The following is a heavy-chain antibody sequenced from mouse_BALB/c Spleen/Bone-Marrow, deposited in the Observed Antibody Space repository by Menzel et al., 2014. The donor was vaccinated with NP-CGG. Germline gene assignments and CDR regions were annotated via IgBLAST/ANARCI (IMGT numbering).Heavy chain of an antibody. V-gene: IGHV1-7*01. Sequence: QVQLKQSGAELAKPGASVKMSCKASGYTFTSYWMHWVKQRPGQGLEWIGYINPSTGYTEYNQKFKDKATSTADKSSSTAYMQLSSLTSEDSAVYYCARYPYYDYDGFAYWGQGTLVTVSA. D-gene: IGHD2-4*01. CDR1: GYTFTSYW. J-gene: IGHJ3*01. CDR3: ARYPYYDYDGFAY. CDR2: INPSTGYT.